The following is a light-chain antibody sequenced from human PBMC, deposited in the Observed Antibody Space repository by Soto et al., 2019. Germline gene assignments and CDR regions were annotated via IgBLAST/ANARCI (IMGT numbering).Light chain of an antibody. CDR3: QQYGRSPYT. J-gene: IGKJ2*01. CDR1: QSVINNY. Sequence: EIVLTQSPGTLSLSPGERATLSCRASQSVINNYLAWYQQKPGQAPRLLVYAASARPGGIPDRFSGSGSGTDFTLTISGLEPEDFALYYCQQYGRSPYTFGQGTKLVIK. CDR2: AAS. V-gene: IGKV3-20*01.